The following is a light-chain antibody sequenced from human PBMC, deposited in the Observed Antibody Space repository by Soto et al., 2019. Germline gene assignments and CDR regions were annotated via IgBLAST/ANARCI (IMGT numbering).Light chain of an antibody. J-gene: IGLJ1*01. Sequence: QSALTQPASVSGSPGQSITISCTGTRSDVGNYNLVSWYQHHPGKAPKLIIYEVSKRPSGVSNRFSGSKSGDTASLTISGLQAEDEADYYCCSYAGSNYVFGTGTKLTVL. V-gene: IGLV2-23*02. CDR2: EVS. CDR3: CSYAGSNYV. CDR1: RSDVGNYNL.